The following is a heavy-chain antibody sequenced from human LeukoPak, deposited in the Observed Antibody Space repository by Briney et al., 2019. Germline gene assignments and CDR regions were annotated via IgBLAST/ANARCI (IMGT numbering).Heavy chain of an antibody. CDR3: ARDPSGTYGGYFDY. Sequence: GSSVKVSCKASGYTFTSQYMHRVREAPGQGLEWMGIINPSGGSTNYAQKFQGRVTMTRDTSTSTVYMELSSLRSEDTAVYYCARDPSGTYGGYFDYWGQGTLVTVSS. J-gene: IGHJ4*02. CDR1: GYTFTSQY. V-gene: IGHV1-46*01. D-gene: IGHD1-26*01. CDR2: INPSGGST.